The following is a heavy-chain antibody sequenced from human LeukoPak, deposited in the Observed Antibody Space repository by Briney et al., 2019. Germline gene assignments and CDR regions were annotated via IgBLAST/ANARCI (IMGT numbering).Heavy chain of an antibody. CDR1: GITFSSHA. D-gene: IGHD6-19*01. V-gene: IGHV3-64D*06. CDR3: YVSGWTEDIDN. J-gene: IGHJ4*02. Sequence: GGSLRLSCSASGITFSSHAMHWVRQAPGKGQEYVSAISDNGGMTFYADSVKGRFTISRDISKNTLYLQMSSLRGEDTAVYYCYVSGWTEDIDNWGQGTLVTVSS. CDR2: ISDNGGMT.